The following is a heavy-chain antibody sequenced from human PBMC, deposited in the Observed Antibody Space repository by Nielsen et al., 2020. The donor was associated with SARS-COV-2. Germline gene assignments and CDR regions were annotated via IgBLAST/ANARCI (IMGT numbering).Heavy chain of an antibody. CDR3: AKEGPAPGAFDI. J-gene: IGHJ3*02. CDR1: GFTFSSYA. D-gene: IGHD1-1*01. Sequence: GGSLRPSCAASGFTFSSYAMSWVRQAPGKGLEWVSVIYSGGSSTYYADSVKGRFTISRDNSKNTLYLQMNSLRAEDTAVYYCAKEGPAPGAFDIWGQGTMITVSS. CDR2: IYSGGSST. V-gene: IGHV3-23*03.